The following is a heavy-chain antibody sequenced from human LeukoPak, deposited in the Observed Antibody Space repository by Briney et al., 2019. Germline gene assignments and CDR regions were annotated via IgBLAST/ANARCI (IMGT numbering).Heavy chain of an antibody. CDR3: ARHSITMVQGVPFDY. CDR1: GGSISSSSYY. Sequence: SETLSLTCTVSGGSISSSSYYWGWIRQPPGKGLEWIGSIYYSGSTYYNPSLKSRVTISVDTSKNQFSLKLSSVTAADTAVHYCARHSITMVQGVPFDYWGQGTLVTVSS. CDR2: IYYSGST. J-gene: IGHJ4*02. V-gene: IGHV4-39*01. D-gene: IGHD3-10*01.